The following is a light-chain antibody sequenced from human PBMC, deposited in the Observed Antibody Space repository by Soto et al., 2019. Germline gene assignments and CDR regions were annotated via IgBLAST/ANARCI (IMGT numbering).Light chain of an antibody. J-gene: IGKJ1*01. CDR2: KAS. V-gene: IGKV1-5*03. CDR3: QQYNSYSS. Sequence: DIQMTQSPSTLSASVGDRVTITCRASQSISSWLAWYQQKPGKAPKLLIYKASNLESGVPSRFRGSGSGTEFTLTISSLQPDDFATYYCQQYNSYSSFGQGTKVHI. CDR1: QSISSW.